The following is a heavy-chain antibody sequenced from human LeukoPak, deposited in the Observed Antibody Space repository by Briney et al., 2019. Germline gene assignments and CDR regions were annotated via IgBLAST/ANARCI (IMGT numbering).Heavy chain of an antibody. Sequence: ASVKASCKASGYTFTGYYMHWVRQAPGQGLEWMGWINPNSGGTNYAQKFQGRVTMTRDTSISTAYMELSRLRSDDTAVYYCARVVGYDSSGYADYWGQGTLVTVSS. D-gene: IGHD3-22*01. J-gene: IGHJ4*02. V-gene: IGHV1-2*02. CDR2: INPNSGGT. CDR3: ARVVGYDSSGYADY. CDR1: GYTFTGYY.